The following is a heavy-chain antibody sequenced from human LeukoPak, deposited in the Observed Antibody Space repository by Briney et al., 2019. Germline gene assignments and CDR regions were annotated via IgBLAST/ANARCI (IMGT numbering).Heavy chain of an antibody. D-gene: IGHD3-9*01. Sequence: GGSLRLSCAASGFTFSRYYMSWVRQAPGKGLEWVANINQDGSVIYYVDSVRGRFTISRDNSKNSVYLQMNSLRVEDTAVYYCASGDNDWSLGGQGTLVTVSS. CDR3: ASGDNDWSL. V-gene: IGHV3-7*03. J-gene: IGHJ4*02. CDR1: GFTFSRYY. CDR2: INQDGSVI.